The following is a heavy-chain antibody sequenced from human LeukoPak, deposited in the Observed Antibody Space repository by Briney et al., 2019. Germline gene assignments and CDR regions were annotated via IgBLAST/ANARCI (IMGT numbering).Heavy chain of an antibody. D-gene: IGHD5-18*01. CDR2: IYSSGNT. CDR3: ARSVAGYSYVY. CDR1: GGSISTSSYY. Sequence: SETLSLTCTVSGGSISTSSYYWGWIRQPPGKGLEWIGTIYSSGNTYYNPSLKSRVTISVDTSKNQFSLNLSSVTAADTALYCCARSVAGYSYVYWGQGTLVTVSS. V-gene: IGHV4-39*01. J-gene: IGHJ4*02.